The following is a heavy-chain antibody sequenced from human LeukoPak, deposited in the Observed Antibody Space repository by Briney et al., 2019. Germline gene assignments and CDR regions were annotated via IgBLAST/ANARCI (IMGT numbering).Heavy chain of an antibody. CDR1: GYTFTSYG. D-gene: IGHD2-2*01. J-gene: IGHJ4*02. CDR3: ATDGDYCSSTGCYRNY. V-gene: IGHV1-18*01. CDR2: ISVYNGNT. Sequence: ASGKVSCKASGYTFTSYGISWVRQAPGQGLEWMGWISVYNGNTNYAQKFQGRVTMTTDISTSTAYMELRSLRSDDTAVYYCATDGDYCSSTGCYRNYWGQGTLVTVSS.